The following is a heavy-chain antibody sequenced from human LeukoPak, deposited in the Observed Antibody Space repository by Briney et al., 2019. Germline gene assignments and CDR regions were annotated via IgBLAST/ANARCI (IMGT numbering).Heavy chain of an antibody. J-gene: IGHJ6*02. D-gene: IGHD6-6*01. CDR1: GYSFTSYW. CDR3: ARRQKGIAARWYGMDV. CDR2: IYPGDSDT. V-gene: IGHV5-51*01. Sequence: GESLKISCKGSGYSFTSYWIGWVRQMPGKGPEWMGIIYPGDSDTRYSPSFQGQVTISADKSISTAYLQWSSLKASDTAMYYCARRQKGIAARWYGMDVWGQGTTVTVSS.